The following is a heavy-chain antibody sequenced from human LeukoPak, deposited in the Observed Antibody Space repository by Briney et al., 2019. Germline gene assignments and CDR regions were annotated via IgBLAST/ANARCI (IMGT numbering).Heavy chain of an antibody. D-gene: IGHD1-26*01. J-gene: IGHJ5*02. CDR3: ASYSGSYKNWFDP. V-gene: IGHV4-59*01. CDR2: IYYSGST. CDR1: GGSISSYY. Sequence: SETLSLTCTVSGGSISSYYWSWIRQPPRKGLEWIGYIYYSGSTNYNPSLKSRVTISVDTSKNQFSLKLSSVTAADTAVYYCASYSGSYKNWFDPWGQGTLVTVSS.